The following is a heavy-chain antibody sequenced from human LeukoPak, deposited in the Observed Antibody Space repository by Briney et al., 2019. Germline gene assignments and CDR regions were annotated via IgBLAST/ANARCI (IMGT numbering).Heavy chain of an antibody. CDR3: ARMVRVALDAFDI. V-gene: IGHV3-48*04. CDR2: ISSSSSTI. CDR1: GFNFRTYS. D-gene: IGHD3-10*01. J-gene: IGHJ3*02. Sequence: PGGSLRLPRAASGFNFRTYSMNWVRQPPARGREWVSYISSSSSTIYYADSVKGRFTISSDNAKNSLYLQMNSLRAEDTAVYYCARMVRVALDAFDIWGQGTMVTVSS.